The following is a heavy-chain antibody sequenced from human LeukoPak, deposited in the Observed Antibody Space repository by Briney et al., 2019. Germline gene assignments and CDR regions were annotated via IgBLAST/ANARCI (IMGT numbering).Heavy chain of an antibody. J-gene: IGHJ4*02. V-gene: IGHV3-7*03. Sequence: GGSLRLSCVASGFTFGKYWMSWVRQAPGKGLEWVVNIKLDGSEKNYVDSVKGRFTISRDNTKNSLYLQMNSLRAEDTAVFYCARDQYDTWSRRGNFDSWGQGTLVIVSS. D-gene: IGHD3-3*01. CDR2: IKLDGSEK. CDR1: GFTFGKYW. CDR3: ARDQYDTWSRRGNFDS.